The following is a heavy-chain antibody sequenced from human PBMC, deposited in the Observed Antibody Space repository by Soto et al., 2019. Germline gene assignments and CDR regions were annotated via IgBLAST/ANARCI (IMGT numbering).Heavy chain of an antibody. J-gene: IGHJ6*02. V-gene: IGHV3-21*01. CDR2: ISSSSSYI. CDR3: ARENNYYYGMDV. Sequence: GGSLRLSCAAAGGTFSSYSMSWVRQAPGKWLEWVSSISSSSSYIYYADSVKGRFTISRYNAKNSLYLQMNSLRAEDTAVYYCARENNYYYGMDVWGQGTTVTVSS. CDR1: GGTFSSYS.